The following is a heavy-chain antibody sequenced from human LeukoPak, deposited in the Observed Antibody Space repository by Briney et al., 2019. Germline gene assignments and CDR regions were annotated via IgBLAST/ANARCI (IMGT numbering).Heavy chain of an antibody. CDR2: IIPIFGTA. CDR3: ARARYCSGGSCYARSYNWFDP. V-gene: IGHV1-69*13. J-gene: IGHJ5*02. CDR1: GYTFTGYY. D-gene: IGHD2-15*01. Sequence: GASVKVSCKASGYTFTGYYMHWVRQAPGQGLEWMGGIIPIFGTANYAQKFQGRVTITADESTSTAYMELSSLRSEDTAVYYCARARYCSGGSCYARSYNWFDPWGQGTLVTVSS.